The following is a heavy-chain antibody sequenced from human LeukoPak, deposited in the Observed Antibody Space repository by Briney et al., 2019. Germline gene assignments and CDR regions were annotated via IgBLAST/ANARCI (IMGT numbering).Heavy chain of an antibody. CDR3: ARDRSSFGVVVPAAVGIDY. CDR2: ISSSSSTI. V-gene: IGHV3-48*01. D-gene: IGHD2-2*01. J-gene: IGHJ4*02. CDR1: GFTFSSYS. Sequence: GGSLRLSCAASGFTFSSYSMNWVRQAPGKGLEWVSYISSSSSTIYSADSVKGRFTISRDNAKNSLYLQMNSLRAEDTAVYYCARDRSSFGVVVPAAVGIDYWGQGTLVTVSS.